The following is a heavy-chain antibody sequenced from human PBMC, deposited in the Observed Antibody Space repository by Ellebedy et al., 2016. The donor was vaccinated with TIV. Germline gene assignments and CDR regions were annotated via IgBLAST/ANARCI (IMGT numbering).Heavy chain of an antibody. CDR3: ARDSGSGWPDGLDWFDP. CDR1: GGTFSGYA. V-gene: IGHV1-69*13. D-gene: IGHD6-19*01. Sequence: ASVKVSCKASGGTFSGYAISWVRQAPGQGLEWMGGIIPIFGTANYAQKFQGRVTITADESTSTAYMELSRLRSDDTAVYYCARDSGSGWPDGLDWFDPWGQGTLVTVSS. J-gene: IGHJ5*02. CDR2: IIPIFGTA.